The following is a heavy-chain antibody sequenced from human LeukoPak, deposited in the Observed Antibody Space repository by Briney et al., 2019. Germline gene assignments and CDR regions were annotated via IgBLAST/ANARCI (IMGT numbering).Heavy chain of an antibody. J-gene: IGHJ4*02. V-gene: IGHV1-18*04. Sequence: ASVKVSCMASGYTFTIYGISCVRQAPGQGLGGMGWISAFNGNTNYAQKLQGRVTMTTDTSTSTAYMELRRLRSGDTAVYYCAREGSVIDWDYWGQGALVTVSS. CDR1: GYTFTIYG. D-gene: IGHD3-9*01. CDR2: ISAFNGNT. CDR3: AREGSVIDWDY.